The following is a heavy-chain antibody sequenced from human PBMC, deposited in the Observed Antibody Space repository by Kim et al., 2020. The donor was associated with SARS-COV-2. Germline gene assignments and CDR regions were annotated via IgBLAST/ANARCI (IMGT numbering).Heavy chain of an antibody. J-gene: IGHJ4*02. D-gene: IGHD2-15*01. V-gene: IGHV4-39*01. CDR3: ARHGTVVVAATGYYFDY. Sequence: LNSRVTISVDTSKNQFSLKLSSVTAADTAVYYCARHGTVVVAATGYYFDYWGQGTLVTVSS.